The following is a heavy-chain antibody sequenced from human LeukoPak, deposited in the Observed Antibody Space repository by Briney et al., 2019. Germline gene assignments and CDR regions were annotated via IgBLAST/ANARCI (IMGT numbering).Heavy chain of an antibody. CDR1: GGSFSGYY. CDR2: INHSGST. Sequence: SETLSLTCAVYGGSFSGYYWSWIRQPPGKGLEWIGEINHSGSTNYNPSLKSRVTISVDTSKNQFSLKLSSVTAADTAVYYCARGPWYCSSTSCSSSGFDHWGQGTLVTVSS. CDR3: ARGPWYCSSTSCSSSGFDH. J-gene: IGHJ4*02. V-gene: IGHV4-34*01. D-gene: IGHD2-2*01.